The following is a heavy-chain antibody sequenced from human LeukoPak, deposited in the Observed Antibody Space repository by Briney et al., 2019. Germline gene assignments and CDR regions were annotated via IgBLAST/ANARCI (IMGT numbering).Heavy chain of an antibody. J-gene: IGHJ4*02. Sequence: GASVKVSCKASGYTFTGYYMHWVRQAPGQGLEWMGWINPNSGGTNYAQKFQGRVTMTRDTSISTAYMELSRLRSDDTAMYYCARDKAPIAVAGLGFDYWGQGTLVTVSS. CDR1: GYTFTGYY. CDR2: INPNSGGT. V-gene: IGHV1-2*02. CDR3: ARDKAPIAVAGLGFDY. D-gene: IGHD6-19*01.